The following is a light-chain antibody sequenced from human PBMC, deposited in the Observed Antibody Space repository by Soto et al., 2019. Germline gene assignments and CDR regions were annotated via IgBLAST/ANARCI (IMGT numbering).Light chain of an antibody. CDR1: SSNIGAGYD. V-gene: IGLV1-40*01. CDR3: QSYDISLSGSVV. J-gene: IGLJ2*01. Sequence: QSVLTQPPSVSGAPGQRVTISCTGSSSNIGAGYDVQWYQQLPGAAPRLLIFGNTNRPSGVPDRFSGSRSGTSASLAISGLRAEDEADDYCQSYDISLSGSVVFGGGTKVTVL. CDR2: GNT.